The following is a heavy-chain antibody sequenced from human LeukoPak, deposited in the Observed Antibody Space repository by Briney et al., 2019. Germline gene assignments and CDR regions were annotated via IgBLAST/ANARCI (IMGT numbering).Heavy chain of an antibody. Sequence: ASVKVSCKASGGTFSNYGISWVRQAPGQGLEWMGWISAYNGNTKYARKFQGRVTMTTDTSTTTAYMELRSLTSDDTAVYYCARKQQLIQGWFDPWGQGTLVTVSS. CDR3: ARKQQLIQGWFDP. J-gene: IGHJ5*02. CDR2: ISAYNGNT. V-gene: IGHV1-18*01. CDR1: GGTFSNYG. D-gene: IGHD6-13*01.